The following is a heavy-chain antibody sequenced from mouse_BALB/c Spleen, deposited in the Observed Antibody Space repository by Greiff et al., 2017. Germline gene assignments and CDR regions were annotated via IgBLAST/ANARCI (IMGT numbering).Heavy chain of an antibody. D-gene: IGHD2-1*01. CDR2: ISSGGSYT. V-gene: IGHV5-9-4*01. J-gene: IGHJ2*01. CDR1: GFTFSSYA. CDR3: ARVGNYPFDY. Sequence: EVHLVESGGGLVKPGGSLKLSCAASGFTFSSYAMSWVRQSPEKRLEWVAEISSGGSYTYYPDTVTGRFTISRDNAKNTLYLEMSSLRSEDTAMYYCARVGNYPFDYWGQGTTLTVSS.